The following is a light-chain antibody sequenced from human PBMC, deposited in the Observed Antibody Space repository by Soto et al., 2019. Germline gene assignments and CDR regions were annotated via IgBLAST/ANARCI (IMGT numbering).Light chain of an antibody. CDR2: DAS. Sequence: EVVLTQSPVTLSLSPGERATLSCRASQSFRGLLAWYQQKPGQAPRLLIYDASNRATGIPARFSGSGSGTDFTLTISSLEPEDFAVYYCQQRSNWPGTFGGGTKVDIK. J-gene: IGKJ4*01. CDR1: QSFRGL. CDR3: QQRSNWPGT. V-gene: IGKV3-11*01.